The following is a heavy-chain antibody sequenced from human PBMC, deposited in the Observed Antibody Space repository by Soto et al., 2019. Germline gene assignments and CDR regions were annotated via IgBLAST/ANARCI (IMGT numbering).Heavy chain of an antibody. CDR3: ARDRGTDSGTYSGY. D-gene: IGHD1-26*01. J-gene: IGHJ4*02. CDR2: INPSGGTT. CDR1: GYTFISYH. V-gene: IGHV1-46*01. Sequence: AAVKVSCKASGYTFISYHMHWVRQAPGQGLEWMGIINPSGGTTTYAQKFQGSVTMTRDTSTSTVYMELSSLRSEDTAVYFCARDRGTDSGTYSGYWGQGTLVTVS.